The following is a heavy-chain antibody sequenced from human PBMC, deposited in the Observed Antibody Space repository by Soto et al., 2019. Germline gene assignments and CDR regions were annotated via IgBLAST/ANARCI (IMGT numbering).Heavy chain of an antibody. CDR3: AKDTSSSPYYMDV. D-gene: IGHD2-2*01. V-gene: IGHV3-23*01. CDR1: GFTFSNFA. CDR2: ITGSTGTT. J-gene: IGHJ6*03. Sequence: EVQVLESGGGSVQPGGSLRLSCAASGFTFSNFAMSWVRHAPGKGLEWVSEITGSTGTTYYADSVRGRFIISRDNSQNTLHLQMNSLRHEDTAVYYCAKDTSSSPYYMDVWGKGTTVTVSS.